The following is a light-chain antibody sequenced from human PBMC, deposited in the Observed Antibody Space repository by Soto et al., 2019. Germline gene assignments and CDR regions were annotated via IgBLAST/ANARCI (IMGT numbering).Light chain of an antibody. V-gene: IGKV3-15*01. CDR3: QQYNAWPLT. J-gene: IGKJ4*01. CDR1: QGVITN. Sequence: EIVLTQSPATLSVSPGERVTLSCRASQGVITNLAWYQQKPGQAPRLLIFGASARATGIPVTFSGSGSGTDFTLTISSLQFEDFAVYYCQQYNAWPLTFGGGTKLEIQ. CDR2: GAS.